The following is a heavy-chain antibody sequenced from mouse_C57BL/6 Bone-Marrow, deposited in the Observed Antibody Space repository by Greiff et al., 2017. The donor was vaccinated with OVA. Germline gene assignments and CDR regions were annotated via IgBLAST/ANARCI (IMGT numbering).Heavy chain of an antibody. CDR3: ASNGSSHWYFDV. V-gene: IGHV14-3*01. J-gene: IGHJ1*03. CDR2: IDPANGNT. Sequence: VHVKQSVAELVRPGASVKLSCTASGFNIKNTYMHWVKQRPEQGLEWIGRIDPANGNTKYAPKFQGKATITADTSSNTAYLQLSSLTSEDTAIYYCASNGSSHWYFDVWGTGTTVTVSS. CDR1: GFNIKNTY. D-gene: IGHD1-1*01.